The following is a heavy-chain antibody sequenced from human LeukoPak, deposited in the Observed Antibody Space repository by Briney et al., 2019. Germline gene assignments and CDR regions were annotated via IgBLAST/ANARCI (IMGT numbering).Heavy chain of an antibody. CDR2: IYSSGAT. J-gene: IGHJ4*02. Sequence: SETLSLTCTVSGGSISGYYWSWIRQPPGKALGWIGYIYSSGATNSNPSLNSRVTISVDSSKNQFSLKLTSVTAADTAVYYCARRFDTSGWVDYWGQGTLVTVSS. CDR1: GGSISGYY. CDR3: ARRFDTSGWVDY. V-gene: IGHV4-4*09. D-gene: IGHD6-19*01.